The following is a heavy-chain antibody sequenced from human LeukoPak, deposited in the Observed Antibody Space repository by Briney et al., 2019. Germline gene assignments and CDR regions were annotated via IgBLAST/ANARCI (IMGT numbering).Heavy chain of an antibody. Sequence: GGSLRLSCAASGFTFSSYAMSWVRQAPGKGLEWVSVIYSGGSTYYADSVKGRFTISRDNSKNTLYLQMNSLRAEDTAVYYCAREISGGMDVWGQGTTVTVSS. J-gene: IGHJ6*02. CDR1: GFTFSSYA. CDR3: AREISGGMDV. V-gene: IGHV3-66*01. CDR2: IYSGGST. D-gene: IGHD1-26*01.